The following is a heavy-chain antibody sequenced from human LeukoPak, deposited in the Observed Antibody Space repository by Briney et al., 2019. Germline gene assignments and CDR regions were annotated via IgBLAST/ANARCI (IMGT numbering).Heavy chain of an antibody. Sequence: GGSLRLSCAASGFTFSSYSMNWVRQAPGKGLEWVSSISSSSSYIYYADSVKGRFTISRDNAKNSLYLQMNSLRAEDTALYYCARASLYDNSAYYLDYWGQGTLVTVSS. D-gene: IGHD3-22*01. CDR2: ISSSSSYI. CDR1: GFTFSSYS. J-gene: IGHJ4*02. V-gene: IGHV3-21*04. CDR3: ARASLYDNSAYYLDY.